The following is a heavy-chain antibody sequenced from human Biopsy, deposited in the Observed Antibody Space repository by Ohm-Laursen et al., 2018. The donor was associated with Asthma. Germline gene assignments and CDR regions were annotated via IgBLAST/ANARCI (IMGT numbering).Heavy chain of an antibody. D-gene: IGHD4-17*01. CDR2: HDHEEGGT. CDR3: ASDFPKDYVRYNFQF. J-gene: IGHJ4*02. Sequence: SVKVSCKTSGYSLTDLSMHWVRQAPGQGLEWMGGHDHEEGGTVNARRFQGRITMTEDTSTDTAYMELSSLSSDDTAVYYCASDFPKDYVRYNFQFWGQGTLVTVSS. V-gene: IGHV1-24*01. CDR1: GYSLTDLS.